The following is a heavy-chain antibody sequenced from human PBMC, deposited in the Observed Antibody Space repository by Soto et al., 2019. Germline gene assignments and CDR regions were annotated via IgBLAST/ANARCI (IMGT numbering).Heavy chain of an antibody. V-gene: IGHV4-39*01. CDR3: VKRSLLMAPT. CDR1: GRTFNINADF. D-gene: IGHD1-26*01. J-gene: IGHJ4*02. CDR2: IDTGGNT. Sequence: SETLSLTCTVSGRTFNINADFWYLAWIRQPPGKGLEGIGSIDTGGNTHYNAPLKSRVIISAATSKNQFSLSLNSVTAAETAVYYCVKRSLLMAPTWGQGIQVTVSS.